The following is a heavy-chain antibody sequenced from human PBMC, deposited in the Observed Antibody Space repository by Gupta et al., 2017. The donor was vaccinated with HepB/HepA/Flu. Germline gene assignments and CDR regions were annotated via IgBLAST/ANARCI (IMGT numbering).Heavy chain of an antibody. Sequence: EVQLVQSGGEVKKPGESLKISCKGSGYIFANYWVNWVRQMPGKGLEWMGMIYAGDSHTKYSPSLQGQVTISVDKSLSTADLQWSSLQASDTAIYYCATPMYINTPYDAFDIWGQGTLVTVSS. CDR1: GYIFANYW. CDR3: ATPMYINTPYDAFDI. J-gene: IGHJ3*02. D-gene: IGHD1-14*01. CDR2: IYAGDSHT. V-gene: IGHV5-51*01.